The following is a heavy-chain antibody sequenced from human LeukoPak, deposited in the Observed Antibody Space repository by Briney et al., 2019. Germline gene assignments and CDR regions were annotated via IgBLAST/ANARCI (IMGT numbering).Heavy chain of an antibody. CDR2: ISGSGTSI. Sequence: TGGSLRLFCAASGFTFSDYYMTWLRQAPGKGLEGLSYISGSGTSIYYADSVNGRFTISRDNAKNSLYLQMNSLRADDMGVYYCARRQRHCSGGTCYLSNFFDYWGQGTLVTVSS. CDR1: GFTFSDYY. D-gene: IGHD2-15*01. J-gene: IGHJ4*02. CDR3: ARRQRHCSGGTCYLSNFFDY. V-gene: IGHV3-11*01.